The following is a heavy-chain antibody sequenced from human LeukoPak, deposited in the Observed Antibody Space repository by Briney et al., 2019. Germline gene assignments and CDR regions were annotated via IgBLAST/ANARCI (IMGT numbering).Heavy chain of an antibody. CDR2: ISAYNGNT. J-gene: IGHJ4*02. CDR1: GYTFTRYG. V-gene: IGHV1-18*03. Sequence: ASVKVSCKASGYTFTRYGISWVRQAPGQGLEWMGWISAYNGNTNYAQKLQGRVTITTDTSTSTAYMELRSLRSDDMAVYYCARDRRYCSGGSCFTLGYWGQGTLVTVSS. CDR3: ARDRRYCSGGSCFTLGY. D-gene: IGHD2-15*01.